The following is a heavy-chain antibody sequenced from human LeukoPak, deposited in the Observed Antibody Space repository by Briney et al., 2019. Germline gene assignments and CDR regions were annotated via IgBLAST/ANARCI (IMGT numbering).Heavy chain of an antibody. V-gene: IGHV3-15*01. CDR3: TTVVGIYGDYMYAFDI. J-gene: IGHJ3*02. D-gene: IGHD4-17*01. Sequence: KSGGSLRLSCAASGFTFSNAWMSWVRQAPGKGLEWVGRIKSKTDGGTTDYAAPVKGRFTISRDDSKNTLYLQMNSLKTEDTAVYYCTTVVGIYGDYMYAFDIWGQGTMVTVSS. CDR1: GFTFSNAW. CDR2: IKSKTDGGTT.